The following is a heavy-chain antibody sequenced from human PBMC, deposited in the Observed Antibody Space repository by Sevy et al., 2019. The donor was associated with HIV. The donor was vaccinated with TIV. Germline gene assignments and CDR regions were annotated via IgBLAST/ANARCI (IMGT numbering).Heavy chain of an antibody. Sequence: GGSLRLSCAASGFTFSSYAMPWVRQAPGKGLEWVAVISYVGSIKYYADSVKGRFTISRDNYKKTLYLQMNSLRAEDTAVYYCASLVVVVAATRSNHKNDYWGQGTLVTVSS. CDR2: ISYVGSIK. CDR1: GFTFSSYA. J-gene: IGHJ4*02. CDR3: ASLVVVVAATRSNHKNDY. D-gene: IGHD2-15*01. V-gene: IGHV3-30*04.